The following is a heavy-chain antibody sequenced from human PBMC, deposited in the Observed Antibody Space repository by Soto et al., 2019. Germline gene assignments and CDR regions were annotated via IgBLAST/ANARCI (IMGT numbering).Heavy chain of an antibody. CDR3: THTDSPGGQFYYMDV. CDR1: GFSLTTSGVG. V-gene: IGHV2-5*02. J-gene: IGHJ6*03. CDR2: LWWDDDK. D-gene: IGHD2-21*01. Sequence: QITLRESGPTLVKPTQTLTLTCTFSGFSLTTSGVGVGWIRQPPGKALEWLALLWWDDDKRYSPSLQSRLTITRDNSKNKVVLKMTNMDPVDTATYDCTHTDSPGGQFYYMDVWGKGTSVTVSS.